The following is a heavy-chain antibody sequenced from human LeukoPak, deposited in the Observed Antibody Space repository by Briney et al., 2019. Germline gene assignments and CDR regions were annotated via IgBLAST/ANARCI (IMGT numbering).Heavy chain of an antibody. V-gene: IGHV3-7*01. CDR3: VRDYVWGTSNPDY. CDR1: VFTSSTYW. CDR2: VKEVGTEK. J-gene: IGHJ4*02. D-gene: IGHD3-16*01. Sequence: PVGSLRLSCAASVFTSSTYWTSWARQAPAQGLEWLGKVKEVGTEKYYLDSVSGRFDLYRDNAENSLYLQMDSVRAEDRAVYYCVRDYVWGTSNPDYWGQGTLVSVTS.